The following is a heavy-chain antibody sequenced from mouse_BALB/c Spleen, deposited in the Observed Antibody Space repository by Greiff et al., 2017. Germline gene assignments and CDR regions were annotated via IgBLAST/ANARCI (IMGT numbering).Heavy chain of an antibody. D-gene: IGHD1-1*01. Sequence: VKLVESGPGLVAPSQSLSITCTVSGFSLTSYGVHWVRQPPGKGLEWLGVIWAGGSTNYNSALMSRLSISKDNSKSQVFLKMNSLQTDDTARYYCARLILRGAMDYWGQGTSVTVSS. CDR2: IWAGGST. J-gene: IGHJ4*01. CDR3: ARLILRGAMDY. V-gene: IGHV2-9*02. CDR1: GFSLTSYG.